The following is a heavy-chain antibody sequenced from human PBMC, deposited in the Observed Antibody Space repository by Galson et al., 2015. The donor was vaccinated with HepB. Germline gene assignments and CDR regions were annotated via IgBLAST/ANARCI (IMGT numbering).Heavy chain of an antibody. V-gene: IGHV3-30*03. Sequence: SQRLSCAASEFTFSNYAFHWVRQAPGKALEWVAHISYDGSKKSYGDFVKGRFTISRDDSKNTVYLQMNSLRVEDSSLYYCVRGPPRVAMDYYYYGMDVWGPGTTVTVSS. CDR1: EFTFSNYA. J-gene: IGHJ6*01. D-gene: IGHD2-8*01. CDR3: VRGPPRVAMDYYYYGMDV. CDR2: ISYDGSKK.